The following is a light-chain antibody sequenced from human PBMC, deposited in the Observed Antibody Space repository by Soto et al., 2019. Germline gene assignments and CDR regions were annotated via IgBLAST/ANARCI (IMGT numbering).Light chain of an antibody. CDR3: QQYNSFSWT. CDR2: KAS. CDR1: QSISSW. J-gene: IGKJ1*01. Sequence: DIQMTQSPSTLSASVGDRVTITCRASQSISSWLAWYQQKPGKAPKLLISKASSLKSGVPSRFSGSGSGTEFTLTISSLQPDDFATYYCQQYNSFSWTFGQGTKVEIK. V-gene: IGKV1-5*03.